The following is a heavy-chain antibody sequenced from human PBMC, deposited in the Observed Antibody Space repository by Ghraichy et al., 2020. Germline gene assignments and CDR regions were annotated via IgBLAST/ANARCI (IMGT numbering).Heavy chain of an antibody. CDR1: GDSVSSNGAA. V-gene: IGHV6-1*01. CDR2: TYYRSKWYT. J-gene: IGHJ4*02. D-gene: IGHD3-3*01. Sequence: SHTLSLTCAISGDSVSSNGAAWDWIRQSPLRGLEWLGRTYYRSKWYTDYAVSVNSRIAISPDTSKNQISLQLNSVTPEDTAVYYCAREVRYLEWFLFYFDSWGQGTLVTVSS. CDR3: AREVRYLEWFLFYFDS.